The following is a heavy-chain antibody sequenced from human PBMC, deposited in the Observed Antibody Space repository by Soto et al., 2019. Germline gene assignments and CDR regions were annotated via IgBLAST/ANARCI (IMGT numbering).Heavy chain of an antibody. D-gene: IGHD2-21*02. J-gene: IGHJ6*02. CDR1: GFSLSTSGVG. CDR2: IYWDDDK. CDR3: VQSRCGGDCLQSYSSHYYYGMAV. V-gene: IGHV2-5*02. Sequence: QITLKESGPTLVKPTQTLTLTCTFSGFSLSTSGVGVGWIRQPPGKALEWLALIYWDDDKRYSPSLKSRLTITNDTSKKHVVLTMTNMDPVSTAEYSCVQSRCGGDCLQSYSSHYYYGMAVWGQGTTVTVSS.